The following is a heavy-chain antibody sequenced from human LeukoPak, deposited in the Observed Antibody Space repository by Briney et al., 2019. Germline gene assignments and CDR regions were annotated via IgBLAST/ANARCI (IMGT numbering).Heavy chain of an antibody. Sequence: SETLSLTCTVSGGSISSGSYYWSWIRQPAGKGLEWIGRIYTSGSTNYNPSLKSRVTISVDTSKNQFSLKLSSVTAADTAVYYCARGYSYGGDYYGMDVWGQGTLVTVSS. CDR2: IYTSGST. J-gene: IGHJ6*02. CDR3: ARGYSYGGDYYGMDV. V-gene: IGHV4-61*02. D-gene: IGHD5-18*01. CDR1: GGSISSGSYY.